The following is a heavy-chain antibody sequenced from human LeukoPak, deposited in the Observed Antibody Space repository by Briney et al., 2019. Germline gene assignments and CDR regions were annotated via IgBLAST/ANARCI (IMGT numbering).Heavy chain of an antibody. J-gene: IGHJ3*02. CDR2: IRNDGSNK. D-gene: IGHD3-10*01. CDR3: ARGGIKGPHDAFDI. CDR1: GFTFNTYG. V-gene: IGHV3-30*02. Sequence: GGSLRLSCAASGFTFNTYGMHWVRQAPGKGLEGVAFIRNDGSNKYYADSVRGRFTISRDNSKKTLYLQMGSLRDEDMAVYYCARGGIKGPHDAFDIWGQGTMVTVSS.